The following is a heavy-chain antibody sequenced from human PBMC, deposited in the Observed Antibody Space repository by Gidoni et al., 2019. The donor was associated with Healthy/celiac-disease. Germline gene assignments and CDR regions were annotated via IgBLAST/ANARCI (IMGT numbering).Heavy chain of an antibody. J-gene: IGHJ3*02. Sequence: QVQLVQSGAEVKKPGSSVQVSCTASAGTFSSYAISWVRQAPGQGLEWMGGIIPIVGTANYAQKFQGRVTITADESTSTADMELSSLRSEDTAVYYCARRRMTTVTLDAFDIWGQGTMVTVSS. CDR2: IIPIVGTA. D-gene: IGHD4-17*01. CDR1: AGTFSSYA. V-gene: IGHV1-69*01. CDR3: ARRRMTTVTLDAFDI.